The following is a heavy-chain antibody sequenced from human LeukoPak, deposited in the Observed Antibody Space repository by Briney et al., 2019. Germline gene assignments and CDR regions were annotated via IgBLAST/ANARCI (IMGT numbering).Heavy chain of an antibody. V-gene: IGHV4-59*01. CDR1: GGSISTYY. J-gene: IGHJ4*02. CDR3: ARSGTKTNGFDY. Sequence: ASETLSLTCTVSGGSISTYYWSWIRQPPGKGLEWIGYIYYSGSTNYSPSLQSRVTISVDTSRNQFSLRLISVTAADTAMYYCARSGTKTNGFDYWGREPWSPSPQ. D-gene: IGHD2-8*01. CDR2: IYYSGST.